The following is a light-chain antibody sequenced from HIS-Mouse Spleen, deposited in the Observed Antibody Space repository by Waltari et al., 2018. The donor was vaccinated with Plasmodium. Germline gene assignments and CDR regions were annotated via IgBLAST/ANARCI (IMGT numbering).Light chain of an antibody. J-gene: IGLJ3*02. CDR3: YSTDSSGNHRV. V-gene: IGLV3-10*01. CDR2: VDS. CDR1: ALPKNY. Sequence: SYELTQPPSVSVSPGQTARITCSGDALPKNYAYWYQQKSGQAPVLVIYVDSKRPSGIPERFSGSSSGTMATLTISGAQVEDEADYYCYSTDSSGNHRVFGGGTKLTVL.